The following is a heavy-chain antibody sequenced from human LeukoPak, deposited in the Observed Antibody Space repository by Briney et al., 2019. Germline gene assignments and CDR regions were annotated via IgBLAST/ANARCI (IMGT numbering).Heavy chain of an antibody. CDR1: GFTVSSNY. V-gene: IGHV3-53*01. D-gene: IGHD1-20*01. J-gene: IGHJ3*02. CDR2: IYSGGST. CDR3: ASRYNWNVDAFDI. Sequence: GSLRLSCAASGFTVSSNYMSWVRQAPGKGLEWVSVIYSGGSTYYADSVEGRFTISRDNSKNTLYLQMNSLRAEDTAVYYCASRYNWNVDAFDIWGQGTMVTVSS.